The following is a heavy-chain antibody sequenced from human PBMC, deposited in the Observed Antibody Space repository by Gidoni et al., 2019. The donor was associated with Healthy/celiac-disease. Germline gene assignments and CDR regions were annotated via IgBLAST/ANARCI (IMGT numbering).Heavy chain of an antibody. CDR1: GFTFDDYA. V-gene: IGHV3-9*01. CDR2: ISWNSGSI. CDR3: AKEGRVVAAAGTGYFDL. J-gene: IGHJ2*01. D-gene: IGHD6-13*01. Sequence: EVQLVESGGGLVQPGRSLRLYCAASGFTFDDYAMHWVRQAPGKGLEWVSGISWNSGSIGYADSVKGRFTISRDNAKNSLYLQMNSLRAEDTALYYCAKEGRVVAAAGTGYFDLWGRGTLVTVSS.